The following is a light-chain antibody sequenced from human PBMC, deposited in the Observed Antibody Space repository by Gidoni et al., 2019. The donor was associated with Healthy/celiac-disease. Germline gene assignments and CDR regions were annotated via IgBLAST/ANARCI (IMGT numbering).Light chain of an antibody. Sequence: DIQMTQSSSTLSASVGDRVTITCRASQSISSWLAWYQQKPGKDPKLLIYKASSLESGVPSRFSCSGSGKEFTLTISSRQPDDFATYYCKQYNSYRTFGQGTKVEIK. J-gene: IGKJ1*01. V-gene: IGKV1-5*03. CDR1: QSISSW. CDR2: KAS. CDR3: KQYNSYRT.